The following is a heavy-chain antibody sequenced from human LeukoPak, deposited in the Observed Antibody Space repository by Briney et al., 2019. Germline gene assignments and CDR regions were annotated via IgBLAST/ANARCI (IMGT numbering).Heavy chain of an antibody. CDR3: ARQRTWRAGYYDADDAFDI. J-gene: IGHJ3*02. D-gene: IGHD3-9*01. Sequence: SETLSLTCTVSGASISTFYWKWIRQSPGKGVEWIGYFSYFGSPNYNRSLKSRVTISGDTSKNHFSLRLSSVTAAHTAVYYCARQRTWRAGYYDADDAFDIWGQGTVVTVSS. CDR2: FSYFGSP. V-gene: IGHV4-59*08. CDR1: GASISTFY.